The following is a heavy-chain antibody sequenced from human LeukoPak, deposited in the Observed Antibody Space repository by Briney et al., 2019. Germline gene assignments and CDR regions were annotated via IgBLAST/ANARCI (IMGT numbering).Heavy chain of an antibody. CDR1: GYTFTSYY. J-gene: IGHJ6*02. Sequence: VASVKVSCKASGYTFTSYYMHWVRQAPGQGLEWMGIINPSGGSTSYAQKFQGRVTMTRDTSTSTVYMELSSLRSEDTAVYYCARGGIAVATAWYYYGVDVWGQGTTVTVSS. V-gene: IGHV1-46*01. D-gene: IGHD6-19*01. CDR2: INPSGGST. CDR3: ARGGIAVATAWYYYGVDV.